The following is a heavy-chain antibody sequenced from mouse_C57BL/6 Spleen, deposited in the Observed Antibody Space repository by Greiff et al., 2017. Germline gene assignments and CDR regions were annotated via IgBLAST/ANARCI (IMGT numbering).Heavy chain of an antibody. CDR2: ISNGGGST. CDR3: ARHNYYGSSYAMDY. J-gene: IGHJ4*01. V-gene: IGHV5-12*01. D-gene: IGHD1-1*01. Sequence: EVQRVESGGGLVQPGGSLKLSCAASGFTFSDYYMYWVRQTPEKRLEWVAYISNGGGSTYYPDTVKGRFTISRDNAENTLYLQMSRLKSEDTAMYYCARHNYYGSSYAMDYWGQGTSVTVSS. CDR1: GFTFSDYY.